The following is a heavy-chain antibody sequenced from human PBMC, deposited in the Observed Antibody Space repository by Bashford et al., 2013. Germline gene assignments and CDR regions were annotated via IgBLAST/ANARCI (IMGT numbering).Heavy chain of an antibody. CDR2: VNPLGYGT. Sequence: WVRQAPGQGLEWMGLVNPLGYGTVYAQKFEGRVTVTKDPSTTTVYMELRRLRFDDTAVYYCAREVPNWFDPWGRGNSGHRLL. J-gene: IGHJ5*02. V-gene: IGHV1-46*01. CDR3: AREVPNWFDP.